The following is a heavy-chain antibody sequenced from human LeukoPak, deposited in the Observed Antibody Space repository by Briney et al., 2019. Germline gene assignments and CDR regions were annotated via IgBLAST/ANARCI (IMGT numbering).Heavy chain of an antibody. CDR1: GGTFSSYA. J-gene: IGHJ5*02. CDR2: IIPIFGTA. V-gene: IGHV1-69*05. CDR3: ARLVEMATICNWFDP. Sequence: SVKVSCKASGGTFSSYAISWVRLAPGQGLEWMGGIIPIFGTANYEQKFKSRVTITTDESTSTAYMELSSLRSEDTAVYSCARLVEMATICNWFDPWGQGTLVTVSS. D-gene: IGHD5-24*01.